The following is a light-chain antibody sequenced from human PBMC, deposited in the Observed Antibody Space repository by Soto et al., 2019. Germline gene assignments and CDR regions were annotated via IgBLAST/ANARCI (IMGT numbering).Light chain of an antibody. J-gene: IGKJ1*01. CDR3: LQDSNNPWT. V-gene: IGKV1-6*02. CDR1: QDIGTD. CDR2: GAS. Sequence: AIQMTQSPSSMSASVGDRVTITCRASQDIGTDLTWYQHKPGRAPSLLMYGASTLESGVPSRCSGGGSGTAFTLTITSLQPDDFAADYGLQDSNNPWTFGQGTKVEIK.